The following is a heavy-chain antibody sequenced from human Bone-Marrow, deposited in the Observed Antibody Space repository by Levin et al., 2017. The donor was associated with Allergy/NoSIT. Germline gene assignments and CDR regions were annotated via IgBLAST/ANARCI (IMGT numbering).Heavy chain of an antibody. V-gene: IGHV3-23*01. D-gene: IGHD6-13*01. CDR2: ISGSGGPT. CDR1: GFRFNDYA. CDR3: AKDRGKGAASRPTS. J-gene: IGHJ5*02. Sequence: QPGESLKISCAASGFRFNDYAMSWVHQAPGKGLEWVSAISGSGGPTYYADSVKGRFTLSRDNSKNTLYLQMNSLSAEDTAVYFCAKDRGKGAASRPTSWGQGTLVTVSS.